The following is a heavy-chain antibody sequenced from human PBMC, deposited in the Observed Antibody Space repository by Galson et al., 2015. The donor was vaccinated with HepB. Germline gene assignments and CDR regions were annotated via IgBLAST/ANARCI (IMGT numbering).Heavy chain of an antibody. Sequence: SLRLSCAASGFTFSSYGMHWVRQAPGKGLEWVAVIWYDGSNKYYADSVKGRFTISRNNSKNTLYLQMNSLRAEDTAVYYCGRDTVIFSGWYAAGNNWFDPWGQGTLVTVSS. CDR3: GRDTVIFSGWYAAGNNWFDP. V-gene: IGHV3-33*01. D-gene: IGHD6-19*01. J-gene: IGHJ5*02. CDR1: GFTFSSYG. CDR2: IWYDGSNK.